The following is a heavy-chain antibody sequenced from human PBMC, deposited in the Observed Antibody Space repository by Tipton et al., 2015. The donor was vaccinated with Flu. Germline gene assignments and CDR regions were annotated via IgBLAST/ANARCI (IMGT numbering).Heavy chain of an antibody. CDR1: GDAISTTIYY. V-gene: IGHV4-39*07. CDR2: IYYSGTT. CDR3: ARDLWNDRRAYYYYGVDV. Sequence: GLVKPSETLSLTCTVAGDAISTTIYYWGWVRRPPGKGLEWIGSIYYSGTTYYNPSLKSRVTISVDSSNNEVSLTLASLTAADTAVYYCARDLWNDRRAYYYYGVDVWGKGTTVTVSS. D-gene: IGHD1-1*01. J-gene: IGHJ6*04.